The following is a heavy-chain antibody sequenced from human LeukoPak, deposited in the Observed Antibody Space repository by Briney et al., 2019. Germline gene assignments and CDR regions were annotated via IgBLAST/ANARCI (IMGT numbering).Heavy chain of an antibody. CDR1: GYTFTSYG. D-gene: IGHD3-10*01. V-gene: IGHV1-18*01. Sequence: GASVKVSCTASGYTFTSYGISWVRQAPGQGLEWMGWISAYNGNTNYAQKLQGRVTMTTDTSTSTAYMELRSLRSDDTAVYYCARSGSLWFGELFHSLYFDYWGQGTLVTVSS. CDR3: ARSGSLWFGELFHSLYFDY. CDR2: ISAYNGNT. J-gene: IGHJ4*02.